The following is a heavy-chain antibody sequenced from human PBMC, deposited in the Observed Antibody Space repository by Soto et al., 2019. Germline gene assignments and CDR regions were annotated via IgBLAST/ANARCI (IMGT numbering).Heavy chain of an antibody. CDR3: ARYCSGGSCSPHYYNYYMDV. D-gene: IGHD2-15*01. J-gene: IGHJ6*03. CDR1: GFTFSSYA. CDR2: IRGSGGST. Sequence: GGSLRLSCAASGFTFSSYAMSWVRQAPGKGLEWVSAIRGSGGSTYYADSVKGRFTISRDNSKNTLYLQMNSLRAEDTAVYYCARYCSGGSCSPHYYNYYMDVWGKGTTVTVSS. V-gene: IGHV3-23*01.